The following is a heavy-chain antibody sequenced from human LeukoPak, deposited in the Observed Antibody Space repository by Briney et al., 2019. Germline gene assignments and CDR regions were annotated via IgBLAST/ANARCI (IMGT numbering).Heavy chain of an antibody. J-gene: IGHJ3*02. D-gene: IGHD1-1*01. CDR3: ARDRYAGGAFDI. Sequence: GGSLRLSCAASGFTFSSYAMHWVRQAPGKGLEYVSAISSNGGSTYYANSVKGRFTISRDNSKNTLYLQMGSLRAEDMAVYYCARDRYAGGAFDIWGQGTMVTVSS. V-gene: IGHV3-64*01. CDR1: GFTFSSYA. CDR2: ISSNGGST.